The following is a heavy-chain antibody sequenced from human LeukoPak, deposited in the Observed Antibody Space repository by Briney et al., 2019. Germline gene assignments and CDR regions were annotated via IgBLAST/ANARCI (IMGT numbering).Heavy chain of an antibody. D-gene: IGHD4-17*01. Sequence: SGTLSLTCTVSGGSIGSSSYYWGWIRQPPGKGLEWIGSIYYSGSTYYNPSLKSRVTISVDTSKNQFSLKLSSVTAADTAVYYCARGVTTLDYWGQGTLVTVSS. J-gene: IGHJ4*02. CDR3: ARGVTTLDY. CDR1: GGSIGSSSYY. CDR2: IYYSGST. V-gene: IGHV4-39*01.